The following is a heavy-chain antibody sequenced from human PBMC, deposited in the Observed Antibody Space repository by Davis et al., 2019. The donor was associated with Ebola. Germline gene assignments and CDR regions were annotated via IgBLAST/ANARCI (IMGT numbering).Heavy chain of an antibody. Sequence: GGSLRLSCAASGFTFSSYGMHWVRQAPGKGLEWVAVIWYDGSNKYYADSVKGRFTISRDNAKNSLYLQMNSLRAEDTAFYYCAKDMLADPTWGQGTLVTVSS. CDR1: GFTFSSYG. D-gene: IGHD2-8*01. J-gene: IGHJ4*02. CDR3: AKDMLADPT. V-gene: IGHV3-33*03. CDR2: IWYDGSNK.